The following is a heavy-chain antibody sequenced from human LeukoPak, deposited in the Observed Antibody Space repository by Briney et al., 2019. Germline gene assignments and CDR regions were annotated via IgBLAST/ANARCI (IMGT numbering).Heavy chain of an antibody. J-gene: IGHJ5*02. CDR1: VFTFSSYA. Sequence: GGSLRLSCTASVFTFSSYAMSWVRQAPGKGLEWVSAISGAGGSAVYAESVRGRFTSSRDNSKNTLYLQMSSLRAEDTAVYYCAARLGSYFSWGQGTLVTVSS. D-gene: IGHD2/OR15-2a*01. CDR2: ISGAGGSA. CDR3: AARLGSYFS. V-gene: IGHV3-23*01.